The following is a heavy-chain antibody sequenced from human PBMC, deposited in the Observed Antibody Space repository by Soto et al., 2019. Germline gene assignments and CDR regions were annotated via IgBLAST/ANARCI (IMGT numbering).Heavy chain of an antibody. CDR3: ARITSYYDFWYGLDP. V-gene: IGHV4-59*01. CDR2: IYYSGST. Sequence: PSETLSLTCTVSGGSISSYYWSWIRQPPGKGLEWIGYIYYSGSTNYNPSLKSRVTISVDTSKNQFSLKLSSVTAADTAVYYCARITSYYDFWYGLDPWGQGTLVTVSS. CDR1: GGSISSYY. J-gene: IGHJ5*02. D-gene: IGHD3-3*01.